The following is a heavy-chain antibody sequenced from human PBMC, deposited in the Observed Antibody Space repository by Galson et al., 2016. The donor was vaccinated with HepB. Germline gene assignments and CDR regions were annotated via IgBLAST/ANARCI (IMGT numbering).Heavy chain of an antibody. CDR3: AKDRNYGLGSVYYIRLGD. J-gene: IGHJ4*02. D-gene: IGHD3-10*02. CDR1: GFTFSSYA. CDR2: IGGSGGRT. V-gene: IGHV3-23*01. Sequence: SLRLSCAASGFTFSSYAMTWVRQPPGKGLEWVSTIGGSGGRTYYADSVKGRFTISRDNSKSTLYLQMNVLRAEDTAVYYCAKDRNYGLGSVYYIRLGDWGQGTLVTVSS.